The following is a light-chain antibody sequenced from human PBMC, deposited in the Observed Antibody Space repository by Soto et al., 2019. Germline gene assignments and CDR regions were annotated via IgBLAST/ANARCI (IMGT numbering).Light chain of an antibody. J-gene: IGKJ1*01. CDR2: GAS. Sequence: EIVMTPSPATLSVPPGERATLSCRASQSVSSNLAWYQQKPGQAPRLLIYGASTRATGIPARFSGSGSETEFTLTISSLQSEDFAVYYCQQDNHWPPWTFGQGTKVEIK. V-gene: IGKV3-15*01. CDR1: QSVSSN. CDR3: QQDNHWPPWT.